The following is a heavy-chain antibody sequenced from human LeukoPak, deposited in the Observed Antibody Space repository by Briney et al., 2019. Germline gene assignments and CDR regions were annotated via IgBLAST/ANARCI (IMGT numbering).Heavy chain of an antibody. CDR3: ARDLDGSGGNWFDP. V-gene: IGHV3-30*04. CDR2: ISYDGSNK. Sequence: GGSLRLSCAASGFTFSSYAMHWVRQAPGKGLEWVAVISYDGSNKYYADSVKGRFTISRDNPKNTLYLQMNSLRAEDTAVYYCARDLDGSGGNWFDPWGQGTLVTVSS. J-gene: IGHJ5*02. D-gene: IGHD3-10*01. CDR1: GFTFSSYA.